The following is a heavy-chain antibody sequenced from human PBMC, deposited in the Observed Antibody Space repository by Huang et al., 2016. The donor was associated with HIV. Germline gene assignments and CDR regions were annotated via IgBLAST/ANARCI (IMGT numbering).Heavy chain of an antibody. CDR3: VKDSPGVITIFGGDV. D-gene: IGHD3-3*01. Sequence: QVQLVESGGGVVQPGRSLRLSCAASGFTFRHDAMNWVRQAPGKGLGWVALIADDGSEKYFGDSVKGRFTISRDNSKNMLYLQMNSLRPDDSAMYYCVKDSPGVITIFGGDVWGQGTTVTVSS. CDR2: IADDGSEK. J-gene: IGHJ6*02. CDR1: GFTFRHDA. V-gene: IGHV3-30*18.